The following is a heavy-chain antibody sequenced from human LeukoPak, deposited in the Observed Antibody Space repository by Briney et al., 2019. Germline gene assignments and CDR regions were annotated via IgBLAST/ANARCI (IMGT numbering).Heavy chain of an antibody. CDR2: IDPSDSET. V-gene: IGHV5-51*01. J-gene: IGHJ4*02. D-gene: IGHD5-18*01. CDR1: GYSFTTYW. CDR3: ARQTAMGRSGDH. Sequence: GESLKISCKASGYSFTTYWIGWVRQMPGKGLEWMEIIDPSDSETRYTPSFQGQVTISADKSLTTAYLQWNSLKASDTALYYCARQTAMGRSGDHWGQGTLVTVSS.